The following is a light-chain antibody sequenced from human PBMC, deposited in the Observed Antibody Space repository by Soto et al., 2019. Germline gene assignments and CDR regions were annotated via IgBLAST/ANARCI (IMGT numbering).Light chain of an antibody. CDR2: GAS. Sequence: EIVLTQSPGTLSLSPGEGATLSCRASQSVTSSYLAWYQQRPGQAPRLLIYGASSRATGIPDRFSGSGSGTDFTLTISNLEPEDLAVYYCQQYGRSLLTFGGGTRVEIK. CDR3: QQYGRSLLT. CDR1: QSVTSSY. V-gene: IGKV3-20*01. J-gene: IGKJ4*01.